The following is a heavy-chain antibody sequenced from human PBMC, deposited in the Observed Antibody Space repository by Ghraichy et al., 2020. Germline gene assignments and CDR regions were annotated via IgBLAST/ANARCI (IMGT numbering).Heavy chain of an antibody. CDR1: GFTFSSYA. J-gene: IGHJ4*02. D-gene: IGHD6-13*01. CDR3: AKDKGYSSSWFDY. CDR2: ISGSGGST. Sequence: GESLNISCAASGFTFSSYAMSWVRQAPGKGLEWVSAISGSGGSTYYADSVKGRFTISRDNSKNTLYLQMNSLRAEDTAVYYCAKDKGYSSSWFDYWGQGTLVTVSS. V-gene: IGHV3-23*01.